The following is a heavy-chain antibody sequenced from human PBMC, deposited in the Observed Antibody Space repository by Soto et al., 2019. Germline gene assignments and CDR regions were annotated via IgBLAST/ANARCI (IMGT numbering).Heavy chain of an antibody. CDR3: ARNRLGGPISGLDAFDI. Sequence: PGVSLRLSCAASGFTFSSYSMNWVRQAPGKGLEWVSYISSSSSTIYYADSVKGRFTISRDNAKNSLYLQMNSLRAEDTAVYYCARNRLGGPISGLDAFDIWGQGTMVTVSS. V-gene: IGHV3-48*01. CDR2: ISSSSSTI. CDR1: GFTFSSYS. J-gene: IGHJ3*02. D-gene: IGHD3-16*02.